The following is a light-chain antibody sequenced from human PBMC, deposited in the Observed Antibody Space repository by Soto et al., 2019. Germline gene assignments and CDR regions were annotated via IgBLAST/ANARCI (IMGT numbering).Light chain of an antibody. CDR1: QSISNY. CDR2: GAS. V-gene: IGKV1-39*01. J-gene: IGKJ5*01. CDR3: QQSYSIPT. Sequence: DIQMTQSPSSLSASVGDRVTITCRASQSISNYLNWYQQKPGKVPKFLIYGASSLQSGVPSRFSGSGSGTDFTLTINSLQPEDFATYYCQQSYSIPTFGQGTRLEIK.